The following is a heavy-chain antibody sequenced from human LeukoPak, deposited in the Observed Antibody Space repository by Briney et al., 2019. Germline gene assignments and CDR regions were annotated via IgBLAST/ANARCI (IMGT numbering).Heavy chain of an antibody. CDR2: VYYSGST. D-gene: IGHD4-11*01. Sequence: SETLSLTCTVSGASINNNSYFWGWIRQPPGKGLEWIGSVYYSGSTYRNPPLKSRVTISIDTSKNQFSLKLSSVTAADTAVYYCARESTQTYYFDYWGQGTLVTVSS. CDR1: GASINNNSYF. CDR3: ARESTQTYYFDY. J-gene: IGHJ4*02. V-gene: IGHV4-39*07.